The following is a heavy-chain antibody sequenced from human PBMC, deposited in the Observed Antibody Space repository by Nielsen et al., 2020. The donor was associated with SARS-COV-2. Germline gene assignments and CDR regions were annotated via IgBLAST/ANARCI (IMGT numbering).Heavy chain of an antibody. CDR1: GGSISSGDYY. CDR3: ARESRAGILTGYHTFNWFDP. D-gene: IGHD3-9*01. CDR2: IYYSGST. Sequence: SETLSLTCTVSGGSISSGDYYWGWIRQPPGKGLEWIGYIYYSGSTYYNPSLKSRVTISVDTSKNQFSLKLSSVTAADTAVYYCARESRAGILTGYHTFNWFDPWGQGTLVTVSS. J-gene: IGHJ5*02. V-gene: IGHV4-30-4*01.